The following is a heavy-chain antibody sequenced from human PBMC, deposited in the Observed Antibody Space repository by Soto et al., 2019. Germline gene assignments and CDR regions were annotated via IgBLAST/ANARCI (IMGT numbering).Heavy chain of an antibody. CDR2: ISAYNGNT. CDR3: ARGIVGATIYPFDP. V-gene: IGHV1-18*01. CDR1: GGTFSSYA. Sequence: ASVKVSCKASGGTFSSYAISWVRQAPGQGLEWMGWISAYNGNTNYAQKLQGRVTMTTDTSTSTAYMELRSLRSDDTAVYYCARGIVGATIYPFDPWGQGTLVTVSS. J-gene: IGHJ5*02. D-gene: IGHD1-26*01.